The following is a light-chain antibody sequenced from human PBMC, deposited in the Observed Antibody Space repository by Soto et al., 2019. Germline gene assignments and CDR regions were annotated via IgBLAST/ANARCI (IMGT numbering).Light chain of an antibody. V-gene: IGLV1-40*01. CDR3: QSYDRSLRTYV. Sequence: QSVLTQPPSVSGAPGQRVTISCSGSSSNIGAGYDVNWYRQLPGTAPKLLIYGNSDRPSGVPDRFSGSKSGTSASLAITGLQAEAEADYFCQSYDRSLRTYVFGTGTKVTVL. J-gene: IGLJ1*01. CDR2: GNS. CDR1: SSNIGAGYD.